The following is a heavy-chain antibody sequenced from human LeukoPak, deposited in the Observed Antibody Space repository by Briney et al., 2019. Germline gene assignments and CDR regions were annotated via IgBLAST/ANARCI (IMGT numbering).Heavy chain of an antibody. CDR2: INTDNGIT. Sequence: ASVKVSCKASGYTFTRYTVHWVRQAPGQSLEWMGWINTDNGITKYSQKFQGRVTMTRDTSTSTVYMELSSLRSEDTAVYYCARASGPPDYYYGMDVWGQGTTVTVSS. V-gene: IGHV1-3*04. CDR1: GYTFTRYT. CDR3: ARASGPPDYYYGMDV. J-gene: IGHJ6*02.